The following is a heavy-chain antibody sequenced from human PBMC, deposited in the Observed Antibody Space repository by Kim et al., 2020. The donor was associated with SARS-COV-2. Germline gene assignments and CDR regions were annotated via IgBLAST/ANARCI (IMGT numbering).Heavy chain of an antibody. D-gene: IGHD1-26*01. V-gene: IGHV3-21*01. CDR3: ARDPGVVVGATTFDY. Sequence: DSVKGRFTISRDNAKNSLYLQMSSLRAEDTAVYYCARDPGVVVGATTFDYWGQGTLVTVSS. J-gene: IGHJ4*02.